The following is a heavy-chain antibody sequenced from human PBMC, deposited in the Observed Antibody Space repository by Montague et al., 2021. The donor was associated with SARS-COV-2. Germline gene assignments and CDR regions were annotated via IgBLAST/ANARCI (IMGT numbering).Heavy chain of an antibody. CDR1: GFSFSNYA. D-gene: IGHD3-10*01. J-gene: IGHJ5*01. Sequence: SLRLSCAASGFSFSNYAMNWVRQAPGRGLEWASSISGSGGTTYYADSVEGRFMISRDNSKNTLYLQMNSLRAEDTAVYYCAKEGSDYYASGSYYTRLGWFDSWGQGTLVTVSS. V-gene: IGHV3-23*01. CDR2: ISGSGGTT. CDR3: AKEGSDYYASGSYYTRLGWFDS.